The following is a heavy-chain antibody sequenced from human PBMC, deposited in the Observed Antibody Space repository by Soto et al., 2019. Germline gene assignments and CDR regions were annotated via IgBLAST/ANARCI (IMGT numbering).Heavy chain of an antibody. Sequence: QVQLVQSGAEVKKPGSSVKVSCKASGGTFSSYAISWVRQAPGHGLEWMGGLIPIFGTANYAQKFQGRVTITADESASTAYMELSSLRSEDTAVYYCALLPKDSSGYPGEFDYWGQGTLVTVSS. D-gene: IGHD3-22*01. CDR1: GGTFSSYA. J-gene: IGHJ4*02. CDR2: LIPIFGTA. V-gene: IGHV1-69*01. CDR3: ALLPKDSSGYPGEFDY.